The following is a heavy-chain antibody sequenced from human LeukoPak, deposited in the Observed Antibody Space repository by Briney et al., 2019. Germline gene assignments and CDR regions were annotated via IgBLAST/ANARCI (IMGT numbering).Heavy chain of an antibody. CDR3: AKDIEEWLVKGGGCFDY. Sequence: GGSLRLSCAASGFTFSRYWMHWVRQAPGKGLVWVSRINRDGSTTDYADSVKGRFTISRDNAQNTLYLQMNSLRAEDTAVYYCAKDIEEWLVKGGGCFDYWGQGTLVTVSS. CDR1: GFTFSRYW. V-gene: IGHV3-74*01. CDR2: INRDGSTT. D-gene: IGHD6-19*01. J-gene: IGHJ4*02.